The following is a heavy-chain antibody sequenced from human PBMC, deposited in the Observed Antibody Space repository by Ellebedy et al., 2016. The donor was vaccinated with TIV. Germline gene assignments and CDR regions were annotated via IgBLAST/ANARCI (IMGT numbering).Heavy chain of an antibody. Sequence: MPSETLSLTCAVSGGSISSYYWTWIRQPPGKGLEWLAFFYYSGNTNYSPSPKSRVTISLDTSKNQFSLKLSSVTAADTAVYYCATSTMGRLDYWGQGTLVTVSS. CDR2: FYYSGNT. CDR3: ATSTMGRLDY. CDR1: GGSISSYY. D-gene: IGHD1-1*01. V-gene: IGHV4-59*08. J-gene: IGHJ4*02.